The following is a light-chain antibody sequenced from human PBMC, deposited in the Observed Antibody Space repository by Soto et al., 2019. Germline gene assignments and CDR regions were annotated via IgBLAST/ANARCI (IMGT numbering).Light chain of an antibody. CDR3: SSCAFSNNFVYV. CDR2: EVS. V-gene: IGLV2-8*01. Sequence: QSALTQPPSASGSPGQSVTISCTGTSSDVGSYNYVSWYQQHPGKAPKLIIYEVSKRPSGVPDRFSGSKSGNTAFLTVSGLQAEDEGAYYCSSCAFSNNFVYVFGTGTKLTVL. J-gene: IGLJ1*01. CDR1: SSDVGSYNY.